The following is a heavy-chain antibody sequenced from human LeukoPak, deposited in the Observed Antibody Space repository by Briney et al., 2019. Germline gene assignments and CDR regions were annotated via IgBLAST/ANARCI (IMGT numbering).Heavy chain of an antibody. CDR1: GFTFDGYG. Sequence: GGSLRLSCAASGFTFDGYGLSWVRQAPGKGLEWVSGINWNGGKTEYVDSVKGRFTISRDNAKNSLYLQMNSLRAEDTAFYYCARYMITCEGAIAYAFDGWGRGTMVTVSS. D-gene: IGHD3-16*02. J-gene: IGHJ3*01. CDR3: ARYMITCEGAIAYAFDG. CDR2: INWNGGKT. V-gene: IGHV3-20*04.